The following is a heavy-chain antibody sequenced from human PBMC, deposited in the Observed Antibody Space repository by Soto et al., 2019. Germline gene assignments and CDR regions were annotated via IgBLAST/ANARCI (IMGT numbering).Heavy chain of an antibody. D-gene: IGHD6-19*01. CDR1: GFTFSILA. CDR2: IDYTGGTT. J-gene: IGHJ4*02. V-gene: IGHV3-23*01. Sequence: GGSLRLSCAASGFTFSILAMGWVRQAPGKGLEWVSVIDYTGGTTYYTDSVKGRFIISRDNSKKILYLQMNRLRTEDTAIYYCAKDAKRTSGWYYFDYWGRGALVTVSS. CDR3: AKDAKRTSGWYYFDY.